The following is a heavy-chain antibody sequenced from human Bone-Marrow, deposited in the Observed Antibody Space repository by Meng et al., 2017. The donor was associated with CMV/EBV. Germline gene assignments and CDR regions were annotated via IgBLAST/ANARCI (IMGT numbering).Heavy chain of an antibody. CDR2: IKSKTDGGTT. D-gene: IGHD6-6*01. CDR1: GFTFSNAW. J-gene: IGHJ6*02. V-gene: IGHV3-15*01. Sequence: GESLKISCAASGFTFSNAWMSWVRQAPGKGLEWVGRIKSKTDGGTTDYAAPVKGRFTISRDDTKNTLYMQMNSLKTEDTAVYYCTTDVGIAARRGYYYGMDVWGQGTMVTVSS. CDR3: TTDVGIAARRGYYYGMDV.